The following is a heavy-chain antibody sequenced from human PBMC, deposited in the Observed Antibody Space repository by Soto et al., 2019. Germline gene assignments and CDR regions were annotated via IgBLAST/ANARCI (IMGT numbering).Heavy chain of an antibody. CDR2: TYYRSKWYN. CDR1: GDSVSSNSAA. J-gene: IGHJ4*02. Sequence: KQSQTLSLTCAISGDSVSSNSAAWNWIRQSPSRGLEWLGRTYYRSKWYNDYAVSVKSRITINPDTSKNQFSLQLNSVTPEDTAVYYFARDHLGARASSDRYFDYWGQGTLVTVSS. CDR3: ARDHLGARASSDRYFDY. V-gene: IGHV6-1*01. D-gene: IGHD2-15*01.